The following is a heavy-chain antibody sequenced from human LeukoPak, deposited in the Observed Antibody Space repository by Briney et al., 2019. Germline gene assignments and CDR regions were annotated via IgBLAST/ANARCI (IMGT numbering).Heavy chain of an antibody. J-gene: IGHJ6*03. CDR3: ARDSVSNYDLWSGVYYYYYYMDV. CDR2: IYYSGST. CDR1: GGSISSSSYY. D-gene: IGHD3-3*01. V-gene: IGHV4-39*07. Sequence: SETLSLTCTVSGGSISSSSYYWGWIRQPPGKGLEWIGSIYYSGSTYYNPSLKSRVTISVDTSKNQFSLKLSSVTAADTAVYYCARDSVSNYDLWSGVYYYYYYMDVWGKGTTVTVSS.